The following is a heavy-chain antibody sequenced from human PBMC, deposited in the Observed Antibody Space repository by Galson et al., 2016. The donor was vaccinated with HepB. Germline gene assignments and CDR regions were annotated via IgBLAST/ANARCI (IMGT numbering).Heavy chain of an antibody. J-gene: IGHJ5*02. CDR2: INESGGS. CDR1: GGSFRNYY. V-gene: IGHV4-34*01. Sequence: SETLSLTCAVYGGSFRNYYWTWIRQSPEKGLEWIGDINESGGSNYNPSFDSPVTISLDTAKNQFSLNMYSVTAPDTGVYYCARAKRPPRSSSFGYSWFAPWGQGTPVIVSS. CDR3: ARAKRPPRSSSFGYSWFAP. D-gene: IGHD3-3*01.